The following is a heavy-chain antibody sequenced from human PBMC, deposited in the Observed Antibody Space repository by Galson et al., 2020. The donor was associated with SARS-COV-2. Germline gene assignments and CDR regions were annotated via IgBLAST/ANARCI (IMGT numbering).Heavy chain of an antibody. J-gene: IGHJ6*03. V-gene: IGHV1-69*13. D-gene: IGHD1-7*01. CDR3: ARVGWGTETGDYYYCMDV. CDR1: GGTFSSYA. CDR2: IIPIFGTA. Sequence: SVKVPCKASGGTFSSYAISWVRQAPGQGLEWMGGIIPIFGTANYAQKFQGRVTITADESTSTDYMELSSLRSEDTAVYYCARVGWGTETGDYYYCMDVWGKGTTVTVSS.